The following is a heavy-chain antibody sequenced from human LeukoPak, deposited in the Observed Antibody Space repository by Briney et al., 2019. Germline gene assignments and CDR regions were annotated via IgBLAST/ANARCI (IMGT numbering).Heavy chain of an antibody. Sequence: GGSLRLSCAASGFTFNNNAMHWVRQAPGKGLEWVTFISYNGRDILYADSVKGRFTISRDNSKNTLYLQMNGLRVEDTAVYYCAREGGIGGASTFDYWGQGTLVTVSS. CDR2: ISYNGRDI. CDR3: AREGGIGGASTFDY. CDR1: GFTFNNNA. V-gene: IGHV3-30*04. D-gene: IGHD1-26*01. J-gene: IGHJ4*02.